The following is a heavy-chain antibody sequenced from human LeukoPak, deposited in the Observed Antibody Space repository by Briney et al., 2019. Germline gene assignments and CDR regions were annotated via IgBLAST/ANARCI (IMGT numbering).Heavy chain of an antibody. CDR3: AREIAVAGMVNWFDP. J-gene: IGHJ5*02. D-gene: IGHD6-19*01. V-gene: IGHV1-18*01. CDR1: GYTFTSYG. Sequence: ASVKVSCKASGYTFTSYGISWVRQAPGQGLEWMGWISAYNGNTNYAQKLQGRVTMTTDTSTSTVYMELSSLRSEDTAVYYCAREIAVAGMVNWFDPWGQGTLVTVSS. CDR2: ISAYNGNT.